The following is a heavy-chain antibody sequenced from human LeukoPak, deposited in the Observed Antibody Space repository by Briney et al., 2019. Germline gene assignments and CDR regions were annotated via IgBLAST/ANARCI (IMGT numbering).Heavy chain of an antibody. D-gene: IGHD3-10*01. J-gene: IGHJ4*02. CDR3: ANVPWGSIMVRGVIIKGRYFDY. V-gene: IGHV3-23*01. CDR2: ISGSGGST. CDR1: GFTFSSYA. Sequence: GSLRLSCAASGFTFSSYAMSWVRQAPGKGLEWVSAISGSGGSTYYADSVKGRFTISRDNSKNTLYLQMNSLRAEDTAVYYCANVPWGSIMVRGVIIKGRYFDYWGQGTLVTVSS.